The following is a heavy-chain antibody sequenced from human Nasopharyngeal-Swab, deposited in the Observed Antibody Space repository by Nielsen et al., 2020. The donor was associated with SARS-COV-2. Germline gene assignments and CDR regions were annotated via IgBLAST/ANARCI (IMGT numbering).Heavy chain of an antibody. CDR3: ASVRGVREGWFDP. V-gene: IGHV1-69*13. D-gene: IGHD3-10*01. CDR2: IIPIFGTA. J-gene: IGHJ5*02. CDR1: GGTFSIYA. Sequence: SVKVSCKASGGTFSIYAISCVRQAPGQGLEWMGGIIPIFGTANYAQKFQGRVTITADESTSTAYMELSSLRSEDTAVYYCASVRGVREGWFDPWGQGTLVTVSS.